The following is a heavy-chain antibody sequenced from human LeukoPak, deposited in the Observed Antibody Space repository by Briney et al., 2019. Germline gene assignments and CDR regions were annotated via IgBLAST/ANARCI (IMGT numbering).Heavy chain of an antibody. CDR1: GGTFSSYA. V-gene: IGHV1-69*13. D-gene: IGHD3-9*01. CDR3: ARAIRYFDWLLPFGMDV. CDR2: IIPIFGTA. Sequence: SVKVSCKASGGTFSSYATSWVRQAPGQGLEWMGGIIPIFGTANYAQKFQGRVTITADESTSTAYMELSSLRSEDTAVYYCARAIRYFDWLLPFGMDVWGKGTTVTVSS. J-gene: IGHJ6*04.